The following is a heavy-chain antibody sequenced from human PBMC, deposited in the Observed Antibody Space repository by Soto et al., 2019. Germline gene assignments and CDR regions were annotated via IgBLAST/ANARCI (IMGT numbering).Heavy chain of an antibody. CDR1: GFSLSTNGMG. Sequence: QITVKESGLTLVKPTQTLTLTCTFSGFSLSTNGMGVGWIRQSPGKALEGLALIYWDDDKRYSPSLRSRLTITQDTSNTQVDLPVTNMHPGDTATYYCPRLTRGVYDLDRLWEKFDYWGQGTLVTVSS. CDR3: PRLTRGVYDLDRLWEKFDY. V-gene: IGHV2-5*02. D-gene: IGHD5-12*01. J-gene: IGHJ4*02. CDR2: IYWDDDK.